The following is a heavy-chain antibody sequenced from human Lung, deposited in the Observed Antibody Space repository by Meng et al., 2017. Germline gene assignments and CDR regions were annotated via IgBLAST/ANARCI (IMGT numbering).Heavy chain of an antibody. D-gene: IGHD2-15*01. CDR1: GFTVSTNY. Sequence: GESLKISCEVSGFTVSTNYMTWVRQAPGKGLEWVSVIYRGGSIHYADSVEGRFTISGDDSKNTLYPQLNRLRADGTALYFCASSGPYSHFDFWGHGTLVTVSS. CDR3: ASSGPYSHFDF. V-gene: IGHV3-53*01. J-gene: IGHJ4*01. CDR2: IYRGGSI.